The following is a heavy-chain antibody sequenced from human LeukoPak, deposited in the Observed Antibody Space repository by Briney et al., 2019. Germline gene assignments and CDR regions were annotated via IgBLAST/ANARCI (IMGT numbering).Heavy chain of an antibody. CDR1: VFTFDDYG. CDR3: ARRRAYYDSSAYFDY. J-gene: IGHJ4*02. V-gene: IGHV3-20*04. CDR2: INWNGGST. Sequence: PGGSLRLSCAASVFTFDDYGMSWVRQAPGKGLEWVSGINWNGGSTGYADSVKGRFTISRDNAKNSLYLQMNSLRAEDTALYYCARRRAYYDSSAYFDYWGQGTLVTV. D-gene: IGHD3-22*01.